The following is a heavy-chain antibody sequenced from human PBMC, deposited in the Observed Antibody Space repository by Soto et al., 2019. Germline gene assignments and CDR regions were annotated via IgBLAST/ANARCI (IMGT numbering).Heavy chain of an antibody. Sequence: HPGGSLRLSCAASGFTFDDYTMHWVRQAPGKGLEWVSLISWDGGSTYYADSVKGRFTISRDNSKNSLYLQMNSLRTEDTALYYCAKEGPPRDSSSWPYYYYYGMDVWGQGTTVTSP. D-gene: IGHD6-13*01. J-gene: IGHJ6*02. CDR3: AKEGPPRDSSSWPYYYYYGMDV. CDR2: ISWDGGST. CDR1: GFTFDDYT. V-gene: IGHV3-43*01.